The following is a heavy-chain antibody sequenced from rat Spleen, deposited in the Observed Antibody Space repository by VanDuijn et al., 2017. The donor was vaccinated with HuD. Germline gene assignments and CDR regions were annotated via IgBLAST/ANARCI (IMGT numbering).Heavy chain of an antibody. CDR3: ARSRRATY. V-gene: IGHV5-7*01. Sequence: EVQLVESGGGLVQPGRSLKLSCAASGFTLSDYYMAWVRQAPTKGLEWVATISYDGSSTYYRDSVKGRFTISRDNAKSTLYLQMDSLRSEDTATYYCARSRRATYWGQGVMVTVSS. CDR1: GFTLSDYY. J-gene: IGHJ2*01. CDR2: ISYDGSST. D-gene: IGHD1-11*01.